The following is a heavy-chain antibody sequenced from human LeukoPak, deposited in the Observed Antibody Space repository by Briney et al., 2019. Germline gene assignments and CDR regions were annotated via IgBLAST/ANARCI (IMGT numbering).Heavy chain of an antibody. CDR3: ASRRWLQWHRYYMDV. V-gene: IGHV1-69*06. Sequence: SVKVSCKASGGTFSSYAISWVRQAPGQGLEWMGGIIPIFGTANYAQKFQGRVTITADKSTSTAYMELSSLRSEDTAVYYCASRRWLQWHRYYMDVWPKRTTVSVSS. CDR1: GGTFSSYA. J-gene: IGHJ6*03. D-gene: IGHD5-24*01. CDR2: IIPIFGTA.